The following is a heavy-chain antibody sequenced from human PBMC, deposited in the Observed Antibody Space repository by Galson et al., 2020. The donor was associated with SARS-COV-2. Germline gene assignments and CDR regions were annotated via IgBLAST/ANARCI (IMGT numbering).Heavy chain of an antibody. CDR3: ATAPGMAAAGRGWFDP. J-gene: IGHJ5*02. Sequence: ASVKVSCKVSGYTLTELSMHWVRQAPGKGLEWMGGFDPEDGETIYAQKFQGRVTMTEDTSTDTAYMELSSLRSEDTAVYYCATAPGMAAAGRGWFDPWGQGTLVTVAS. CDR1: GYTLTELS. CDR2: FDPEDGET. D-gene: IGHD6-13*01. V-gene: IGHV1-24*01.